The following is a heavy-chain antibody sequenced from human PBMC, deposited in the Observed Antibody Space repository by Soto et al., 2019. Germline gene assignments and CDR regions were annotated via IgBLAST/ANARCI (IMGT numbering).Heavy chain of an antibody. V-gene: IGHV3-23*01. CDR2: INFSGDRT. J-gene: IGHJ4*02. CDR3: ANYFAGSRYKGFEY. CDR1: GFAFSNYA. Sequence: GGSLRLSCAASGFAFSNYAMNWVRQAPGKGLEWVSTINFSGDRTYYADSVKGRFAISRDNSKNMLYLQMNSLRAEDTAVYYCANYFAGSRYKGFEYWGQGSLVTVSS. D-gene: IGHD3-9*01.